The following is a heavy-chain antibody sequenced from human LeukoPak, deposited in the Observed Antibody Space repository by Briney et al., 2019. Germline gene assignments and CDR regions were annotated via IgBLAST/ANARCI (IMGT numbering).Heavy chain of an antibody. D-gene: IGHD3-16*02. CDR2: IVVGSGNT. Sequence: SVKVSCKASGFTLTNSAVQWVRQARGQRLEWIGWIVVGSGNTDYAQRFQERVTITRDKSTSTAYMELSSLRSEDTAVYYCAADHDYVWGSYREFDYWGQGTLVTVSS. CDR1: GFTLTNSA. J-gene: IGHJ4*02. V-gene: IGHV1-58*01. CDR3: AADHDYVWGSYREFDY.